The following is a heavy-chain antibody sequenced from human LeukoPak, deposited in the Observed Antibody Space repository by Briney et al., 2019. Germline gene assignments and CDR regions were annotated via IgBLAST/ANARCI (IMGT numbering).Heavy chain of an antibody. CDR3: ARDLEYSSSWYPDY. CDR1: GYTFTSYG. V-gene: IGHV1-18*01. CDR2: ISAYNGNT. D-gene: IGHD6-13*01. Sequence: GASVKVSCKASGYTFTSYGISWVRQAPXXXXXXXXWISAYNGNTNYAQKLQGRVTMATDTSTSTAYMELRSLRSDDTAVYYCARDLEYSSSWYPDYWGQGTLVTVSS. J-gene: IGHJ4*02.